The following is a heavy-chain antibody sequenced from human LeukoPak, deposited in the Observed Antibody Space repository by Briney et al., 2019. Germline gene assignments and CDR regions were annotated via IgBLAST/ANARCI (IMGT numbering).Heavy chain of an antibody. Sequence: SETLSLTCTVSGGSINTFYWHWIRQPPGKGLEWIGTIYYSGSTYYNPSLKSRVTISVDTSKNQFSLKLSSVTAADTAVYYCARRGTTAGIYWFDPWGQGTLVSVSS. J-gene: IGHJ5*02. V-gene: IGHV4-39*01. D-gene: IGHD6-13*01. CDR2: IYYSGST. CDR1: GGSINTFY. CDR3: ARRGTTAGIYWFDP.